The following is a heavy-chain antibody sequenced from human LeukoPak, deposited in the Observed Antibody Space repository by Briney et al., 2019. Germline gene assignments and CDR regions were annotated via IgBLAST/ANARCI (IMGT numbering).Heavy chain of an antibody. Sequence: SETLSLTCTVSGYSISSGYYWSWIRQPAGKGLEWIGRIYTSGSTNYNPSLKSRVTMSVDTSKNQFSLKLSSVTAADTAVYYCARAPWYSSGWYFDYWGQGTLVTVSS. J-gene: IGHJ4*02. CDR1: GYSISSGYY. D-gene: IGHD6-19*01. CDR2: IYTSGST. CDR3: ARAPWYSSGWYFDY. V-gene: IGHV4-4*07.